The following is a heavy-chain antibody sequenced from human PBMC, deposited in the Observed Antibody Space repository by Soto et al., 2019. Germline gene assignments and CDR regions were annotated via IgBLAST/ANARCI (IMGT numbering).Heavy chain of an antibody. V-gene: IGHV1-69*13. CDR1: GGTFSSYA. CDR3: AGEAAARYDFWSGYQIPYSYDYGMVV. CDR2: IIPIFGTA. J-gene: IGHJ6*02. Sequence: SVKVSCKASGGTFSSYAISWVRQAPGQGLEWMGGIIPIFGTANYAQKFQGRVTITADDSTSTAYVELSSLRSEDAAVYYCAGEAAARYDFWSGYQIPYSYDYGMVVWVQGTTVT. D-gene: IGHD3-3*01.